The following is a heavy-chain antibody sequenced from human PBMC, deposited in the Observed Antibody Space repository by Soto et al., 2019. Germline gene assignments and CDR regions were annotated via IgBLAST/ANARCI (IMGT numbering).Heavy chain of an antibody. D-gene: IGHD2-15*01. Sequence: QVQLVQSGAEEKKPGASVKVSCKASGYTFTSYGISWVRQAPGQGLEWMGWISAYNGNTNYAQKLQGRVPMTTDTSTSTAYRELRSLRSADTAVDYCARVVASAYFDLLGRGTLVTVSS. CDR1: GYTFTSYG. CDR2: ISAYNGNT. CDR3: ARVVASAYFDL. V-gene: IGHV1-18*01. J-gene: IGHJ2*01.